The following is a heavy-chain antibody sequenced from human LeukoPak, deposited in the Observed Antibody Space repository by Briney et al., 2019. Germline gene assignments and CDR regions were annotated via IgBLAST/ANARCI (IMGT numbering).Heavy chain of an antibody. CDR2: IYTTGSP. Sequence: SQTLSLTCTVSGGSISSGSYYWSWIRQPAGKGLEWIGRIYTTGSPNYNPSLKSRVTISVDTSKNHLSLKLSSVTAADTAVYYCARNMAVAGTSTPDYWGQGTLVTVSS. D-gene: IGHD6-19*01. CDR3: ARNMAVAGTSTPDY. V-gene: IGHV4-61*02. CDR1: GGSISSGSYY. J-gene: IGHJ4*02.